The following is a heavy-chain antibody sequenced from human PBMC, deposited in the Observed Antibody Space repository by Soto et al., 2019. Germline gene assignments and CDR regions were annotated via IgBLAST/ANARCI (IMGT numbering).Heavy chain of an antibody. Sequence: PSETLSLTCTVSGGVVNSDTHSWSWIRQTPGKRLEWIGFIYSGGSTKNPSLRSRVTMSVDTSKNQFSLKLRSVIVADTAVYHCARFVRSCSATNWFTRADVWGQGIPGTVS. J-gene: IGHJ6*02. D-gene: IGHD2-2*01. V-gene: IGHV4-61*01. CDR2: IYSGGST. CDR3: ARFVRSCSATNWFTRADV. CDR1: GGVVNSDTHS.